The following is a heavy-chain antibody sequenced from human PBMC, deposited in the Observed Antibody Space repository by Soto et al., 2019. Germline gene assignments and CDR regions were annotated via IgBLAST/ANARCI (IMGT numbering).Heavy chain of an antibody. Sequence: GGSLRLSCAASGFTFSSYSMNWVRQAPGKGLEWVSSISSSSSYIYYADSVKGRFTISRDNAKNSLYLQMNSLRAEDTAVYYCATYGSGSYYLLRYFDYWGQGTLVTVSS. V-gene: IGHV3-21*01. CDR1: GFTFSSYS. CDR2: ISSSSSYI. CDR3: ATYGSGSYYLLRYFDY. D-gene: IGHD3-10*01. J-gene: IGHJ4*02.